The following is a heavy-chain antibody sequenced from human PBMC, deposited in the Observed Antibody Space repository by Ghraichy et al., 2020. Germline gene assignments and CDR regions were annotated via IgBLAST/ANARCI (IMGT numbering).Heavy chain of an antibody. CDR3: ARPSSTSSNYYYGLDV. J-gene: IGHJ6*02. V-gene: IGHV3-33*01. D-gene: IGHD6-6*01. CDR1: GFTFSRYG. CDR2: TWYDGSDK. Sequence: GGSLRLSCAASGFTFSRYGMHWVRQAPGKGLEWVAVTWYDGSDKYYGDSVKGRFTISRDNSKHTLYLQMNSLRAEDTAVYYCARPSSTSSNYYYGLDVWGQGTTVTVSS.